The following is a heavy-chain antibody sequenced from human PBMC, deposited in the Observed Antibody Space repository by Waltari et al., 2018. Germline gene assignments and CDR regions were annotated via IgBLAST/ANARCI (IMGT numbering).Heavy chain of an antibody. CDR3: ARDGYNGFFDV. V-gene: IGHV4-30-4*08. D-gene: IGHD5-12*01. CDR1: GDSISSRDHY. CDR2: IYDSGTT. J-gene: IGHJ3*01. Sequence: QVQLLESGPELVKPSQTLSLTCTVSGDSISSRDHYWSWIRQSPGKGLEWIGYIYDSGTTNYNPSLKSRVIIGDTSKNQFSLNLISVTAADTAVYYCARDGYNGFFDVWGQGARVTVSS.